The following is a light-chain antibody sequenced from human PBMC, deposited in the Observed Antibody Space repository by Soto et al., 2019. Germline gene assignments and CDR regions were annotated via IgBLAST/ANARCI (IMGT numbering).Light chain of an antibody. J-gene: IGKJ4*01. V-gene: IGKV4-1*01. CDR3: QQYFSTPRLT. CDR1: QSVLYSSNNKNY. Sequence: DIVMTQSPDSLAVSLGERATINCKSSQSVLYSSNNKNYLAWYQQKPGQPPKLLIYWASTRESGVPDRFSGSGSGTDFTLTISSLQAEDVAVYYCQQYFSTPRLTFGGGTQVEIK. CDR2: WAS.